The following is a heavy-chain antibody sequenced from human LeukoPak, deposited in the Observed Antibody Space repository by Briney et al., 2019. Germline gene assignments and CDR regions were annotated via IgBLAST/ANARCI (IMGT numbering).Heavy chain of an antibody. D-gene: IGHD3-9*01. CDR3: ARGPHKYFDWLLSDYYYGMDV. J-gene: IGHJ6*02. V-gene: IGHV1-8*01. CDR2: MNPNWGNT. Sequence: ASVKVSCKASGYTFTSYDINWVRQATGQGLEWMEWMNPNWGNTGYAQKFQGRVTMTRNTSISTAYMELSSLRSEDTAVYYCARGPHKYFDWLLSDYYYGMDVWGQGTTVTVSS. CDR1: GYTFTSYD.